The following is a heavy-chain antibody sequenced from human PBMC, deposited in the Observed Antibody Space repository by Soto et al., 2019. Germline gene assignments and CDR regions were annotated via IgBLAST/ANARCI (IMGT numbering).Heavy chain of an antibody. CDR2: IYYSGST. D-gene: IGHD1-1*01. CDR1: GGSISSYY. CDR3: ARAQDWNDVVWFDP. Sequence: PSETLSLTCTVSGGSISSYYWSWIRQPPGKGLEWIGYIYYSGSTNYNPSLKSRVTISVDTSKNQFSLKLSSVTAADTAVYYCARAQDWNDVVWFDPWGQGTLVTVPQ. V-gene: IGHV4-59*01. J-gene: IGHJ5*02.